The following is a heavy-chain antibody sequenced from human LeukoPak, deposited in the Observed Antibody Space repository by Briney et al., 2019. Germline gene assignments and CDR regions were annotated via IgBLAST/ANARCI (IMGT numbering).Heavy chain of an antibody. Sequence: PGGSLRLSCAASGFTFSRYWMYWVRQAPGKGLEWVASIKLDGSEQYYVDSVKGRFTISRDNAKSSLYLQMNSLRAEDTAVYYCARAPARARLDCWGQGTPVTVSS. CDR3: ARAPARARLDC. V-gene: IGHV3-7*01. J-gene: IGHJ4*02. CDR1: GFTFSRYW. D-gene: IGHD6-6*01. CDR2: IKLDGSEQ.